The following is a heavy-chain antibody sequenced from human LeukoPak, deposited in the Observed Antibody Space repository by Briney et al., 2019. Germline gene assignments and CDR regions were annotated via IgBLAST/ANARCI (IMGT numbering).Heavy chain of an antibody. CDR3: ARSVVVPAVYPGDAFDI. CDR1: GFTFSSYS. D-gene: IGHD2-2*01. V-gene: IGHV3-48*01. J-gene: IGHJ3*02. Sequence: GGSLRLSCAASGFTFSSYSMNWVRQAPGKGLEWVSYISSSSSTIYYADSVKGRFTISRDNAKNSLYLQMNSLRAEDTAVYYCARSVVVPAVYPGDAFDIWGQGTMVTASS. CDR2: ISSSSSTI.